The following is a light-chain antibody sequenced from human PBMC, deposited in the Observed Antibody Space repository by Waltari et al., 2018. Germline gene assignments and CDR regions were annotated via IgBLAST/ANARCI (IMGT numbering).Light chain of an antibody. Sequence: DIQMSQSPSSLSASVGDRVTITCRASQGISNYLNWYHQKPGKAPNLLIYYANSLASGVPSRFSGSGSGTDVTLTISNLQPEDFATYYCQQGNSYPYSFGQGTKVEIK. CDR3: QQGNSYPYS. CDR2: YAN. J-gene: IGKJ2*03. CDR1: QGISNY. V-gene: IGKV1-17*02.